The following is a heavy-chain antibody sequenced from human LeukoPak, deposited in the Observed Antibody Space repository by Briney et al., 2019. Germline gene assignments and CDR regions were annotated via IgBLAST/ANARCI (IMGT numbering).Heavy chain of an antibody. Sequence: GGSLRLSCEGSGFTFNGYAFSWVRQAPGKWLEWVAVTGGSDDNTHYADSVKGRFTISRDNSEKRLFLQMNSLRPDDSALYYCTKDLMTGFSSGWYFAYWGQGTLVTVSS. CDR3: TKDLMTGFSSGWYFAY. CDR1: GFTFNGYA. D-gene: IGHD6-19*01. J-gene: IGHJ4*02. CDR2: TGGSDDNT. V-gene: IGHV3-23*01.